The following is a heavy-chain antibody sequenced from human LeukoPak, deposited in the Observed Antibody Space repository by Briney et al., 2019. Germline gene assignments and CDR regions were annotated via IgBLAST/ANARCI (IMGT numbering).Heavy chain of an antibody. D-gene: IGHD2-15*01. CDR2: ISVYNGNT. V-gene: IGHV1-18*01. CDR3: ARDIVVVVAADDY. CDR1: GYTFTNFG. J-gene: IGHJ4*02. Sequence: ASVRVSCKASGYTFTNFGISWVRQAPGQGLEWMGWISVYNGNTNFARKLQGRVTMTTDTSTTTVYMELRNLRSDDTAVYYCARDIVVVVAADDYWGQGTLVTVSS.